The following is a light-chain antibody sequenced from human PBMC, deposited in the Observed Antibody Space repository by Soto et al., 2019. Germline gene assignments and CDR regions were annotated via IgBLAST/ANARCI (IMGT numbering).Light chain of an antibody. CDR2: EVS. CDR1: SIDVGGYNY. Sequence: QSALTQPASVSGSPGQSITISCTGTSIDVGGYNYVSWYQQHPGKAPKLMIYEVSNRPSGVSNRFSGSKSGNTASLTISGLQAEDEADYYCCSYTSSSIHVVFGGGAKLTVL. CDR3: CSYTSSSIHVV. V-gene: IGLV2-14*01. J-gene: IGLJ2*01.